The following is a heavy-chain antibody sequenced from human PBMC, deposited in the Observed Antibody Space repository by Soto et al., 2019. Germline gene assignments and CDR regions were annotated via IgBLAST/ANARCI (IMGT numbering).Heavy chain of an antibody. CDR2: IYYSGST. CDR3: MLGSGWKDFDY. V-gene: IGHV4-39*01. CDR1: GCSISSGGSS. Sequence: SETLSLTCAVSGCSISSGGSSWGWIRQPPGKGLEWIGNIYYSGSTYYNPSLKSRVTISVDTSKNQFSLKLSSVTAADTAVYYCMLGSGWKDFDYWGQGTLVTVSS. D-gene: IGHD3-22*01. J-gene: IGHJ4*02.